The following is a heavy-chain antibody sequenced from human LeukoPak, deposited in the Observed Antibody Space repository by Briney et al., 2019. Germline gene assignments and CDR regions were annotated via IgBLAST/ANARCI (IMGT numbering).Heavy chain of an antibody. CDR1: GFSHSTSGVG. J-gene: IGHJ4*02. D-gene: IGHD3-22*01. CDR3: AHSGAYYYDSSGFDY. Sequence: ESGPTLVKPTQALTLTCTFSGFSHSTSGVGVGWIRQPPGKALEWLALIYWDDDKRYSPSLKSRLTITKATSKNQVVLTMTNMDPVDTATYYCAHSGAYYYDSSGFDYWGQGTLVTVSS. V-gene: IGHV2-5*02. CDR2: IYWDDDK.